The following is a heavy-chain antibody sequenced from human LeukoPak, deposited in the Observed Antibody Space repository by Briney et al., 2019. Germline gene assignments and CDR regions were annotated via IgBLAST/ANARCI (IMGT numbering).Heavy chain of an antibody. CDR3: AKGTFVSASYNSPFDY. CDR1: GFTFSNYA. V-gene: IGHV3-23*01. D-gene: IGHD3-10*01. Sequence: GGSLRLSCAASGFTFSNYAMSWVRQAPGKGLEWVSGISGGGGSTYFAGSVKGRFIMSRDNSKSTVSLQMNSLRAEDTAVYYCAKGTFVSASYNSPFDYWGQGTLVTVSS. J-gene: IGHJ4*02. CDR2: ISGGGGST.